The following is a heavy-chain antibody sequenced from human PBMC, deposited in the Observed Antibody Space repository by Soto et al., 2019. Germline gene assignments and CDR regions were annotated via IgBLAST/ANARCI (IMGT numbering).Heavy chain of an antibody. CDR3: ARQMEGSGWYY. V-gene: IGHV5-51*01. J-gene: IGHJ4*02. CDR1: GYSVTIYW. CDR2: IYPGDSGT. D-gene: IGHD6-19*01. Sequence: GESLKISCKGSGYSVTIYWSGWVRQMPGKGLEWMGIIYPGDSGTRYSPSFQGQVTISAGKSISTAYLQWSSLKASDTAMYYCARQMEGSGWYYWGQGTLVTVSS.